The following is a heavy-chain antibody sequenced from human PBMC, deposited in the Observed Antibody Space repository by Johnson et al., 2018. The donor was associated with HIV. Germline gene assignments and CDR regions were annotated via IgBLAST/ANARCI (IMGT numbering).Heavy chain of an antibody. D-gene: IGHD3-3*01. Sequence: MLLVESGGGVVQPGGSLRLSCAASGFTFSSYGMHWVRQAPGKGLEWVGRIKSKTDGGTTDYAAPVKGRFTISRDDSKNTLYLQMNSLKTEDPAVYYCAKPYYDFWSGYYEYNAFDIWGQGTMVTVSS. CDR3: AKPYYDFWSGYYEYNAFDI. CDR1: GFTFSSYG. J-gene: IGHJ3*02. CDR2: IKSKTDGGTT. V-gene: IGHV3-15*01.